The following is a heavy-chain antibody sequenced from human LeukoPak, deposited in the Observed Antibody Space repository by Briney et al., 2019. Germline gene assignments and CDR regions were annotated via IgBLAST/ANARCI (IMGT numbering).Heavy chain of an antibody. Sequence: GSLRPSCAASGFTFSSYGMHWVRQAPGKGLEWVAFIRYDGSNKYYADSVKGRFTISRDNSKNTLYLQTNGLRAEDTAVYYCAKDRASYYEVGHWDYWGQGTLVTVSS. D-gene: IGHD3-22*01. CDR1: GFTFSSYG. V-gene: IGHV3-30*02. CDR2: IRYDGSNK. CDR3: AKDRASYYEVGHWDY. J-gene: IGHJ4*02.